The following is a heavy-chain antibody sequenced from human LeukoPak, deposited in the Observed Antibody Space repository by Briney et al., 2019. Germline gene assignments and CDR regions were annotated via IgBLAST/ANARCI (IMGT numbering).Heavy chain of an antibody. CDR2: INPNSGGT. CDR3: ASRVSSGGENWFDP. D-gene: IGHD6-19*01. V-gene: IGHV1-2*06. J-gene: IGHJ5*02. Sequence: ASVKVSCKASGYTFTGYYMHWVRQAPGQGLEWMGRINPNSGGTNYAQKFQGRVTMTRDTSISTAYMELSRLRSDDTAVYYCASRVSSGGENWFDPWGPRTLVTVSS. CDR1: GYTFTGYY.